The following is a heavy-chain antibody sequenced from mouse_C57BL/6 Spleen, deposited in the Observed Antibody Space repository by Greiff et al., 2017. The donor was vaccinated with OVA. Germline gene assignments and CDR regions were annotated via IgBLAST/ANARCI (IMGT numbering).Heavy chain of an antibody. CDR2: IDPSDSET. CDR1: GYTFTSYW. D-gene: IGHD1-1*01. CDR3: ARRDYYGSSLDY. V-gene: IGHV1-52*01. Sequence: VKLMESGAELVRPGSSVKLSCKASGYTFTSYWMHWVKQRPIQGLEWIGNIDPSDSETHYNQKFKDKATLTVDKSSSTAYMQLSSLTSEDSAVYYGARRDYYGSSLDYWGQGTTLTVSS. J-gene: IGHJ2*01.